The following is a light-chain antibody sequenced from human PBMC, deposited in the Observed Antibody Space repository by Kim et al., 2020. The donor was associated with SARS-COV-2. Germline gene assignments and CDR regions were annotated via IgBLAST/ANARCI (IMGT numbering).Light chain of an antibody. V-gene: IGKV3-20*01. Sequence: VLTQSPGTLSLSPGERATLSCRASQSISSSYLAWYQQKPGQAPRLLIFGASSRSTGIPDRFSGSGSGTDFTLTISRLEPEDFAVYYCQQYGSSPRTFGQGTKVDIK. J-gene: IGKJ1*01. CDR3: QQYGSSPRT. CDR2: GAS. CDR1: QSISSSY.